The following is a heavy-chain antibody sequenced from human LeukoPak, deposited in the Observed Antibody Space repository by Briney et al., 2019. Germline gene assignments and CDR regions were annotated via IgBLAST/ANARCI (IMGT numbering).Heavy chain of an antibody. J-gene: IGHJ4*02. CDR1: GGSFSGYY. CDR3: ARGRAFFD. CDR2: INHSGGT. V-gene: IGHV4-34*01. Sequence: SETPSLTCSFYGGSFSGYYWSWVRQPPGKGLEWIGEINHSGGTNYDPSLKSRVTISLDTSKNQFSLKLSSVTAADTAVYYCARGRAFFDWGQGTLVTVSS. D-gene: IGHD3-3*02.